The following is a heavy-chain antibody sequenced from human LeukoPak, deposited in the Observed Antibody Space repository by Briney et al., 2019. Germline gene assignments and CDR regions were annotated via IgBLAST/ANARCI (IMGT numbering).Heavy chain of an antibody. D-gene: IGHD3-22*01. CDR2: IYGAGCT. J-gene: IGHJ4*02. V-gene: IGHV3-53*01. CDR3: AREYLAMDSLDYYLDY. CDR1: GFTVSTSY. Sequence: GGSLRLSCAASGFTVSTSYMTWVRQAPGKGLEWLSLIYGAGCTYYAASVQGGFTISRVNSKNTLYLKMNNLRVDDTAIYYCAREYLAMDSLDYYLDYWGQGTLVAVSS.